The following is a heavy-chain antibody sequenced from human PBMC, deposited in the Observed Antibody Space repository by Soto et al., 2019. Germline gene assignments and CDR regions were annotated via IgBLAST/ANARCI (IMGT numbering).Heavy chain of an antibody. V-gene: IGHV4-59*01. Sequence: QVQLQESGPGLVKPSETLSLTCTVSGGSISSYYWSWIRQPPGKGLEWIGYIYYSGSTNYNPSLQRRVTLSVDTSKNLFSLKLSSVTAADTAVYYCASSLYSGSYLHLDYGGQGTLVTVSS. CDR3: ASSLYSGSYLHLDY. J-gene: IGHJ4*02. D-gene: IGHD1-26*01. CDR2: IYYSGST. CDR1: GGSISSYY.